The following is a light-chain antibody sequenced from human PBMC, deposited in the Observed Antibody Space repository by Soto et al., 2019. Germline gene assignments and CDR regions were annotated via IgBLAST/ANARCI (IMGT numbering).Light chain of an antibody. CDR2: KAS. CDR3: QHYNSSSEA. Sequence: DIQMTQSTSTLSGSVGDRVTITCRASQTISSWLAWYQQKPGKAPKLLIYKASTLKSGVPSRFSGSGSGTEFTRTISSLQPDDFATYYCQHYNSSSEAFGQGTRWIS. CDR1: QTISSW. J-gene: IGKJ1*01. V-gene: IGKV1-5*03.